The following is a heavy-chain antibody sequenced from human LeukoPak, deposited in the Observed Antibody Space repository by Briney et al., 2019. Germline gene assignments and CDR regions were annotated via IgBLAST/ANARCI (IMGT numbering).Heavy chain of an antibody. CDR2: INHSGST. V-gene: IGHV4-34*01. D-gene: IGHD3-10*01. CDR3: AVTMVRGVIKGGVFDY. J-gene: IGHJ4*02. Sequence: SETLSLTCAVYGGSFSGYYWSWIRQPPGKGLEWIGEINHSGSTNYNPSLKSRVTISVDTSKTQFSLKLSSVTAADTAVYYCAVTMVRGVIKGGVFDYWGQGTLVTVSS. CDR1: GGSFSGYY.